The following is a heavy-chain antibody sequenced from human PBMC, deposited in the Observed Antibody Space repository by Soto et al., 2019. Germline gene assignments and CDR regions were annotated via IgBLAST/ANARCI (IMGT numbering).Heavy chain of an antibody. CDR3: ATSYTVTAS. V-gene: IGHV5-51*01. CDR1: VGNVSSYR. D-gene: IGHD4-4*01. Sequence: GCVGNVSSYRRGSVRQKNEKGLEWMGIIYPGDSDTRYSPSFQGPVTISADKSISTAYLQWSSLKASVTAMYYCATSYTVTASWGQGTFVTVFS. J-gene: IGHJ4*02. CDR2: IYPGDSDT.